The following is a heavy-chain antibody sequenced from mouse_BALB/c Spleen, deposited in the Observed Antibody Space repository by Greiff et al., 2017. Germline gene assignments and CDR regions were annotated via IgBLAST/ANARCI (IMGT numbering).Heavy chain of an antibody. CDR1: GFTFSSYG. CDR3: ARRGIYYDYDGYYFDY. D-gene: IGHD2-4*01. Sequence: EVNVVESGGDLVKPGGSLKLSCAASGFTFSSYGMSWVRQTPDKRLEWVATISSGGSYTYYPDSVKGRFTISRDNAKNTLYLQMSSLKSEDTAMYYCARRGIYYDYDGYYFDYWGQGTTLTVSS. V-gene: IGHV5-6*02. J-gene: IGHJ2*01. CDR2: ISSGGSYT.